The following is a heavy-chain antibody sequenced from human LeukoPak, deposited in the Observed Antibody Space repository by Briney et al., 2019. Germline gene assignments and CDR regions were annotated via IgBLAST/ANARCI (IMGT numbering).Heavy chain of an antibody. J-gene: IGHJ4*02. Sequence: ASVKVSYKASGYTFTSYSISWVRQAPGQGLEWMGWISAYNGNTNYAQKLQGRVTMTTDTSTSTAYMELRSLRSDDTAVYYCARENYGSGRRYNDYWGQGTLVTVSS. V-gene: IGHV1-18*01. CDR2: ISAYNGNT. CDR1: GYTFTSYS. CDR3: ARENYGSGRRYNDY. D-gene: IGHD3-10*01.